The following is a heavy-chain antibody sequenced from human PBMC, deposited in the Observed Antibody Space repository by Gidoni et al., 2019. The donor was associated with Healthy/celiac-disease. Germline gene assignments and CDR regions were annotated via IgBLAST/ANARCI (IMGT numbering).Heavy chain of an antibody. CDR2: IIPIFGTA. CDR1: GGTFSSYA. J-gene: IGHJ4*02. CDR3: ARTGVGYSYADY. V-gene: IGHV1-69*01. Sequence: KASGGTFSSYAISWVRQAPGQGPEWMGGIIPIFGTANYAQKFQGRVTITADESTSTAYMELSSLRSEDTAVYYCARTGVGYSYADYWGQGTLVTVSS. D-gene: IGHD5-18*01.